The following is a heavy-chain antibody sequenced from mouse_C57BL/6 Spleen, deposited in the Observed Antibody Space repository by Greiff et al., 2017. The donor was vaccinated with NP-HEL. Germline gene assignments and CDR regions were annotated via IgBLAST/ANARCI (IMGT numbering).Heavy chain of an antibody. Sequence: VQLQQPGAELVKPGASVKVSCKASGYTFTSYWMHWVKQRPGQGLEWIGRFHPSDSDTNYNQKFKGKATLTVDKSSSTAYMQLSSLTSEDSAVYYGAMPPYGSPYYFDYWGQGTTLTVSS. CDR3: AMPPYGSPYYFDY. CDR1: GYTFTSYW. V-gene: IGHV1-74*01. CDR2: FHPSDSDT. D-gene: IGHD1-1*01. J-gene: IGHJ2*01.